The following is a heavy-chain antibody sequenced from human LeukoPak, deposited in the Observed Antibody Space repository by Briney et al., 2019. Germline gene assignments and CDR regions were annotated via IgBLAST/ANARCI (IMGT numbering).Heavy chain of an antibody. CDR2: INPSGGRT. Sequence: GASVKVSCKASGYTFTSYYIHWVRQAPGQGLEWMGIINPSGGRTMYAQKFQDRVTMTRDMSTSTVYMELSSLRFEDTAVYYCARDTDGEGGFNDYTKWAPSCFDYWGQGTLVTVSS. V-gene: IGHV1-46*01. J-gene: IGHJ4*02. CDR3: ARDTDGEGGFNDYTKWAPSCFDY. D-gene: IGHD4-11*01. CDR1: GYTFTSYY.